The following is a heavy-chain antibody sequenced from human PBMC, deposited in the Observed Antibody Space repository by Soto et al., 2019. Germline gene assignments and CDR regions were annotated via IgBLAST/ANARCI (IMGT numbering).Heavy chain of an antibody. J-gene: IGHJ4*02. D-gene: IGHD3-10*01. Sequence: EVQLLESGGGLVQPGGSLELSCAASGFTFSTYAMSWVRQAPGKGLKWVSSISGSGGGTDYADSVKGRFTISRDNSNNMLYLRMNSLRAEDTAIYYCAKSGPDSYYDYFDYWGQGALVTVSS. CDR2: ISGSGGGT. CDR3: AKSGPDSYYDYFDY. V-gene: IGHV3-23*01. CDR1: GFTFSTYA.